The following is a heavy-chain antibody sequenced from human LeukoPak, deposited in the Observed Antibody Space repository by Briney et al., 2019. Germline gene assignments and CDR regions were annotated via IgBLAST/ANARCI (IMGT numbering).Heavy chain of an antibody. Sequence: SETLSLTCAVYGGSFSVYYWSWIRQPPGKGLEWIGEINHSGSTNYNPSLKSRVTISVDTSKNQFSLKLSSVTAADTAVYYCARVVGYSSSSRVDRGRGYYYMDVWGKGTTVTVSS. CDR1: GGSFSVYY. D-gene: IGHD6-6*01. CDR2: INHSGST. V-gene: IGHV4-34*01. J-gene: IGHJ6*03. CDR3: ARVVGYSSSSRVDRGRGYYYMDV.